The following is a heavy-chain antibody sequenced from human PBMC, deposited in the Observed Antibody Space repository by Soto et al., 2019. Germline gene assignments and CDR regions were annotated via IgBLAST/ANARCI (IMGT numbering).Heavy chain of an antibody. J-gene: IGHJ5*02. D-gene: IGHD4-17*01. V-gene: IGHV3-53*04. CDR1: GFTVSSNY. CDR2: IYSGGST. Sequence: EVQLVESGGGLVQPGGSLRLSCAASGFTVSSNYMSWVRQAPGKGLEWVSVIYSGGSTYYADSVKGRFTISRHNSKNTLYLQMNSLRAEDTAVYYCARDAGERRSWFDPWGQGTLVTVSS. CDR3: ARDAGERRSWFDP.